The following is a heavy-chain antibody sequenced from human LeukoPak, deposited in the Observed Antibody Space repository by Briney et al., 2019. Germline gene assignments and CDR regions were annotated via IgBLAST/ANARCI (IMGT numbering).Heavy chain of an antibody. CDR3: ARDPHSGYDYGFDY. J-gene: IGHJ4*02. D-gene: IGHD5-12*01. Sequence: PGGSLRLSCVASGLTFSSYSMSWVRQAPGKGRGGVANIKQEGSEKYYVDSVKGRFTITRDNAKNSLYLQMKSLRAEDAAVYCCARDPHSGYDYGFDYWGQGTLVTVSS. CDR2: IKQEGSEK. V-gene: IGHV3-7*01. CDR1: GLTFSSYS.